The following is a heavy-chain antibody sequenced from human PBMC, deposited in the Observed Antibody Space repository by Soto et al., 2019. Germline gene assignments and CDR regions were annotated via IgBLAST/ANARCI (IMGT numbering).Heavy chain of an antibody. V-gene: IGHV5-51*01. J-gene: IGHJ6*02. D-gene: IGHD3-16*02. CDR2: IYPGDSDT. CDR1: GYTFTNYW. Sequence: GEALKISWKGCGYTFTNYWIGWVRQMPGKGPEGMGIIYPGDSDTKYNPSFQGQVTISADKSITTTYLQWSSLKASDTAIYYWAASFFFYAMAVWAQGTTVPVSS. CDR3: AASFFFYAMAV.